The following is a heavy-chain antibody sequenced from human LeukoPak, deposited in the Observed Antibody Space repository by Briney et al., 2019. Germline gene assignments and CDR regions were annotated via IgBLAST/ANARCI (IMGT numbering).Heavy chain of an antibody. CDR2: IIPIFGTA. CDR3: ARRRWQLVADAFDI. D-gene: IGHD6-13*01. J-gene: IGHJ3*02. Sequence: SVKVSCKASGGTFSSYAISWVRQAPGQGLEWMGRIIPIFGTANYAQKFQGRVTITTGESTSTAYMELSSLRSEDTAVYYCARRRWQLVADAFDIWGQGTMVTVSS. V-gene: IGHV1-69*05. CDR1: GGTFSSYA.